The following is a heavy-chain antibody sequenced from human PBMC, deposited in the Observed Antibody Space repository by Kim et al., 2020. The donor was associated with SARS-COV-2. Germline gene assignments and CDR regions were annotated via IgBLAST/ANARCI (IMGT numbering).Heavy chain of an antibody. CDR2: I. V-gene: IGHV4-39*01. Sequence: IYYNPSLRSRVSMSMDTSKNQFSLKVYSMTAADTAVYYCARRRASSSENYWGQGTLVTVSS. CDR3: ARRRASSSENY. D-gene: IGHD6-25*01. J-gene: IGHJ4*02.